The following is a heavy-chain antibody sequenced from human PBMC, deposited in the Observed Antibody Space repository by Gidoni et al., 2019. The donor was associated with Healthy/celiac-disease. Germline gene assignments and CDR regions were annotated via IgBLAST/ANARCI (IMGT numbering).Heavy chain of an antibody. Sequence: VQLVESGGGLVKPGGSLRLSCAASGFTFSSYSMNWVRQAPGKVLEWVSSISSSSSYIYYADSVKGRFTISRDNAKNSLYLQMNSLRAEDTAVYYCARGPYSSSWYALENWFDPWGQGTLVTVSS. CDR3: ARGPYSSSWYALENWFDP. CDR2: ISSSSSYI. D-gene: IGHD6-13*01. V-gene: IGHV3-21*01. CDR1: GFTFSSYS. J-gene: IGHJ5*02.